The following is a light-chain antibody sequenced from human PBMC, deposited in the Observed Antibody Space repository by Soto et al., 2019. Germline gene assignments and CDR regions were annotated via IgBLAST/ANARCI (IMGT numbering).Light chain of an antibody. Sequence: EIVLTQSPGTLSLSPGERATLSCRASERLSSVYLAWYQQRPGQPPRLLIYGASNRATGIPDRFSGSGSGTDFTLIISSLEPEDSAVYYCQQRNNWPITFGQGTRLEI. J-gene: IGKJ5*01. CDR1: ERLSSVY. V-gene: IGKV3-11*01. CDR2: GAS. CDR3: QQRNNWPIT.